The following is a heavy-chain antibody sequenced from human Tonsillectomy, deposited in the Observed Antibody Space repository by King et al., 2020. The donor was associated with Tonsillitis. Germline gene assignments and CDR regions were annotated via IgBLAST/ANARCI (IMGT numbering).Heavy chain of an antibody. CDR2: IKRKTDGGTT. CDR3: TSTYNSDWDYFDY. Sequence: VQLVQSGGGLVKPGGSLRLSCAASGFTFSNAWMTWVRQAPGKGLEWVGRIKRKTDGGTTDYAAPVKDRFAISRDDSKNTLYLQMNSLKTEDTAVYYCTSTYNSDWDYFDYWGQGTLVTVSS. V-gene: IGHV3-15*01. D-gene: IGHD6-19*01. J-gene: IGHJ4*02. CDR1: GFTFSNAW.